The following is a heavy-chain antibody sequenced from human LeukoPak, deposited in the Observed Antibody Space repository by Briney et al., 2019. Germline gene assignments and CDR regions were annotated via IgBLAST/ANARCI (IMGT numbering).Heavy chain of an antibody. CDR2: IWYDGSNK. Sequence: SGGSLRLSCAASGFTFSSYGMHWVRQAPGKGLEWVAVIWYDGSNKYYADFVKGRFTISRDNSKNTLYLQMNSLKTEDTAVYYCARVPGTTFLLSYMDVWGKGTTVTVSS. CDR1: GFTFSSYG. CDR3: ARVPGTTFLLSYMDV. D-gene: IGHD1-7*01. V-gene: IGHV3-33*01. J-gene: IGHJ6*03.